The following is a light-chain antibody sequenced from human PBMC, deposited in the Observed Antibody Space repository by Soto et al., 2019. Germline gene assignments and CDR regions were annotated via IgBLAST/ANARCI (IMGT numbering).Light chain of an antibody. V-gene: IGKV3-11*01. Sequence: EIVLPQSPATLSLSPGERATLSCRASQSVSSYLAWYQQKPGQAPRLLIYDAYNRATGIPARFSGSGSGTDFTLTISSLEPEDFAVYYCQQRSNWPPTFGGGTKVEIK. CDR3: QQRSNWPPT. J-gene: IGKJ4*01. CDR2: DAY. CDR1: QSVSSY.